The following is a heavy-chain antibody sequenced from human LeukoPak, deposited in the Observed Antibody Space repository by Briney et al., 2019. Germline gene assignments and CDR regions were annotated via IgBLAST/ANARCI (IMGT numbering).Heavy chain of an antibody. Sequence: GGSLRLSCAASGFTFSSYWMSWVRQAPGKGLEWVANIKQDGSEKYYVDSVKGRFTISRDNAKNSLYLQMNSLRAEDTAVYFCARDGSAYNLDYWGQGVLVTVSS. CDR2: IKQDGSEK. D-gene: IGHD3-16*01. J-gene: IGHJ4*02. CDR3: ARDGSAYNLDY. CDR1: GFTFSSYW. V-gene: IGHV3-7*01.